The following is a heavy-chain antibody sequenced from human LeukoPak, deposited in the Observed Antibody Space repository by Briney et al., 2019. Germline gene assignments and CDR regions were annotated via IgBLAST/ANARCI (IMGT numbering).Heavy chain of an antibody. Sequence: SETLSLTCTVSGDSVRTSNYYWSWIRQPPGKGLEWIGEINHSGSTNYNPSLKSRVTISVDTSKNQFSLKLSSVTAADTAVYYCARGRAVGGTNLDYWGQGTLVTVSS. CDR1: GDSVRTSNYY. V-gene: IGHV4-39*07. CDR2: INHSGST. CDR3: ARGRAVGGTNLDY. J-gene: IGHJ4*02. D-gene: IGHD3-16*01.